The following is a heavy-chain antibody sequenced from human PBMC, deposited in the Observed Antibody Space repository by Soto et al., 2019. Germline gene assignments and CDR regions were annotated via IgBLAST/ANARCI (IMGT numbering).Heavy chain of an antibody. CDR3: ARVRDVVVVAATQPFDY. Sequence: GALRLSCAASGFTFSSYSMSCVRQAPGKGLEWVSGFRTGADDGTTYYADSVKGRFTISRDISKNALFLQMNSLRAEDTAGYYCARVRDVVVVAATQPFDYWGQGTQVTVSS. CDR2: FRTGADDGTT. CDR1: GFTFSSYS. V-gene: IGHV3-23*01. J-gene: IGHJ4*02. D-gene: IGHD2-15*01.